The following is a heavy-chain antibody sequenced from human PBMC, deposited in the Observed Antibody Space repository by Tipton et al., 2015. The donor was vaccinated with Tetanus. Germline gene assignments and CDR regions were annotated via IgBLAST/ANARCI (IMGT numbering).Heavy chain of an antibody. CDR2: ISAYNGNT. Sequence: VQSGAEVKKPGASVKVSCKTSGYTFSIYGISWVRQAPGQGLEWMGWISAYNGNTKYAQKYQGRLTMTTDTSTSTAYMELKSLRSDDTAVYYCARDEGRIAAAGTYFEYWGQGTLVTVSS. V-gene: IGHV1-18*01. CDR3: ARDEGRIAAAGTYFEY. CDR1: GYTFSIYG. D-gene: IGHD6-13*01. J-gene: IGHJ4*02.